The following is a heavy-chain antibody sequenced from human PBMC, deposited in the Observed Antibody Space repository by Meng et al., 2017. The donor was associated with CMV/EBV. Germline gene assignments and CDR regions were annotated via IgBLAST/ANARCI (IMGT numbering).Heavy chain of an antibody. CDR3: ARESLLYSSGWYPFGISGYYYYGMDV. Sequence: LSLTCAASGFTFSSYEMNWVRQAPGKGLEWVSYISSSGSTIYYADSVKGRFTISRDNAKNSLYLQMNSLRAEDTAVYYCARESLLYSSGWYPFGISGYYYYGMDVWGQGTTVTVSS. V-gene: IGHV3-48*03. J-gene: IGHJ6*02. D-gene: IGHD6-19*01. CDR2: ISSSGSTI. CDR1: GFTFSSYE.